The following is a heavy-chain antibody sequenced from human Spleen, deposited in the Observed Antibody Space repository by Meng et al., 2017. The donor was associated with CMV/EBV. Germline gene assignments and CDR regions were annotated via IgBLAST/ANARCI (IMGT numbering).Heavy chain of an antibody. Sequence: ASVKVSCKASGYTFTGYYMHWVRQAPGQGLEWMGWINPNSGGTNYAQKFQGRVTMTRDTSISTAYMELSSLRSEDTAVYYCARGPYVFWSGRHLNWFDPWGQGTLVTVSS. CDR3: ARGPYVFWSGRHLNWFDP. CDR1: GYTFTGYY. V-gene: IGHV1-2*02. J-gene: IGHJ5*02. D-gene: IGHD3-3*01. CDR2: INPNSGGT.